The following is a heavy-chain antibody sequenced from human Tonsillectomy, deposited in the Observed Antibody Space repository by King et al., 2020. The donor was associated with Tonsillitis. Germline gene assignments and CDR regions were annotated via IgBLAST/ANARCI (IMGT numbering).Heavy chain of an antibody. D-gene: IGHD3-10*01. CDR3: AKDITSWDPHDGAGFGANY. CDR2: ISHDGTKK. CDR1: GFTFSSYG. Sequence: VQLVESGGGVVQPGRSLRLSCAASGFTFSSYGVHWVRQAPGKGLEWVAVISHDGTKKYYADSAKGRFTISRDNSKNTLYLQMNSLRAEDTAVYYCAKDITSWDPHDGAGFGANYWGQGTLVTVSS. J-gene: IGHJ4*02. V-gene: IGHV3-30*18.